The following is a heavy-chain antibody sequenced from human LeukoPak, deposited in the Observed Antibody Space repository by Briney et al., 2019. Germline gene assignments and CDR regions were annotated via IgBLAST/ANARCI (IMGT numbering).Heavy chain of an antibody. CDR2: ISYDGSNE. CDR1: GFTFSSYG. D-gene: IGHD3-22*01. V-gene: IGHV3-30*18. Sequence: PGGSLRLSCAASGFTFSSYGMHWVRQAPGKGLEWVAVISYDGSNEYYADSVKGRFTISRDNSKNMLYLQMNSLSPEDTAVYYCTKDFYYDSSDYVDYWGQGTLVTVSS. J-gene: IGHJ4*02. CDR3: TKDFYYDSSDYVDY.